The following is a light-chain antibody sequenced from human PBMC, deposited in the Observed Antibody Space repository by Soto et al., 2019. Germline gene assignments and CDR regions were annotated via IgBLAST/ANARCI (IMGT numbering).Light chain of an antibody. CDR3: QSYDSSLSGYV. J-gene: IGLJ1*01. CDR2: GNS. CDR1: SSKIGAGYD. Sequence: QSVVTQPPSVSGAPRQRGTISCTGSSSKIGAGYDVHWYQQLPGTAPKVLIYGNSNRPSGVPDRFSGSKSGTSASLAITGLQAEDEADYYCQSYDSSLSGYVFGTGTKVTVL. V-gene: IGLV1-40*01.